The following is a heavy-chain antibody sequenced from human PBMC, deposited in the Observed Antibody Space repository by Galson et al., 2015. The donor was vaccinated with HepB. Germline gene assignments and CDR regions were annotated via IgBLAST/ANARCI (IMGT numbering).Heavy chain of an antibody. J-gene: IGHJ4*02. CDR3: AKVRGGYEFDY. V-gene: IGHV3-23*01. D-gene: IGHD5-12*01. CDR1: RFIFSSYA. CDR2: ISGNGVST. Sequence: SLRLSCAASRFIFSSYAMNWVRQAPGKGLEWVSGISGNGVSTYYADSVKGRFTISRDNSKNTLYLQMNSLRAEDTALYYCAKVRGGYEFDYWGQGTLVTVSS.